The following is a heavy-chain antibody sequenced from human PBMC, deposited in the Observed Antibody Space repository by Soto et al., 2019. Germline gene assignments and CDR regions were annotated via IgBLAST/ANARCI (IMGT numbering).Heavy chain of an antibody. CDR2: MNPNSGNT. CDR3: ARAVAAKIYYYYYMDV. Sequence: QVQLVQSGAEVKKPGASVKVSCKASGYTFTSYDINWVRQATGQGLEWMGWMNPNSGNTGYAQKFQGRVTMTRNTSISTAYMELSSLRSKDTAVYYCARAVAAKIYYYYYMDVWGKGTTVTVSS. V-gene: IGHV1-8*01. J-gene: IGHJ6*03. D-gene: IGHD2-15*01. CDR1: GYTFTSYD.